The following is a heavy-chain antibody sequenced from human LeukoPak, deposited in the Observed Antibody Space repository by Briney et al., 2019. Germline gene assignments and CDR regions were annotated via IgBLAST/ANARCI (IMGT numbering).Heavy chain of an antibody. CDR3: ARDPLRSTWSTYNNAMDV. J-gene: IGHJ6*02. D-gene: IGHD6-13*01. V-gene: IGHV1-18*04. Sequence: ASVKVSCKASGYSFTSYAINWVRQAPGQGLEWVGWISAYNGNTDYAQKVQGRVTMTTDASTSTAHMELVSLTSDDTAVYYCARDPLRSTWSTYNNAMDVWGQGTTVTV. CDR2: ISAYNGNT. CDR1: GYSFTSYA.